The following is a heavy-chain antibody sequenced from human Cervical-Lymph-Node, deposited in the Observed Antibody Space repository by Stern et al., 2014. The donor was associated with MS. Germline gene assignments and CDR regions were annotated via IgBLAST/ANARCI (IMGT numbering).Heavy chain of an antibody. J-gene: IGHJ6*02. CDR2: IIPIFGTP. Sequence: VQLEESGAEVKKPGSSVKVSCKASGGTFSTQAINWVRQAPGQGLEWVGGIIPIFGTPNYAQKVQDRVTITAAESTSTAYMDLNSLRSEDTAVYYCATPSTVTVGGMDVWGQGTTVTVSS. V-gene: IGHV1-69*01. CDR1: GGTFSTQA. D-gene: IGHD4-17*01. CDR3: ATPSTVTVGGMDV.